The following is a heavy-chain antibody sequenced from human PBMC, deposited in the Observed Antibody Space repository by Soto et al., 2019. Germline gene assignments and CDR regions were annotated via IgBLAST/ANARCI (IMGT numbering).Heavy chain of an antibody. CDR1: GGTFSSYA. J-gene: IGHJ5*02. CDR3: ASTRPSVIVGATLYNWFDP. D-gene: IGHD1-26*01. Sequence: QVQLVQSGAEVKKPGTSVKLSCKASGGTFSSYAISWVRQAPGQGLEWMGGSIPILGTANYAQKFQGRVTITADESTSKDYMELSSVRSEDTCVYYCASTRPSVIVGATLYNWFDPWGQGTLVTVSS. CDR2: SIPILGTA. V-gene: IGHV1-69*01.